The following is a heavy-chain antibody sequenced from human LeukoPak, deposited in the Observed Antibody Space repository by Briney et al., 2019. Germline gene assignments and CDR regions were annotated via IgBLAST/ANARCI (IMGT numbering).Heavy chain of an antibody. D-gene: IGHD3-16*01. V-gene: IGHV1-24*01. Sequence: ASVKVSCKVSGYTLTELSMHWVRQAPGKGLEWMGGFDPEDGETIYAQKFQGRVTMTEDTSTDTAYMDVSSLRSEDPGVYYCATETQQKCGWGGGFDYYYYGMDVWGKGTTVTVSS. CDR3: ATETQQKCGWGGGFDYYYYGMDV. CDR2: FDPEDGET. J-gene: IGHJ6*04. CDR1: GYTLTELS.